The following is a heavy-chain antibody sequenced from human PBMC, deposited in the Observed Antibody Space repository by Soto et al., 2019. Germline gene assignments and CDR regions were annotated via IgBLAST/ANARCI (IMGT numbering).Heavy chain of an antibody. CDR1: GGTFSSYA. CDR2: IIPIFGTA. V-gene: IGHV1-69*13. CDR3: ARGVSNWNYLLYYYYGMDV. D-gene: IGHD1-7*01. Sequence: SVKVSCKASGGTFSSYAISWVRQAPGQGLEWMGGIIPIFGTANYAQKFQGRVTITADESTSTAYMELSSLRSEDTAVYYCARGVSNWNYLLYYYYGMDVWGQGTTVTVSS. J-gene: IGHJ6*02.